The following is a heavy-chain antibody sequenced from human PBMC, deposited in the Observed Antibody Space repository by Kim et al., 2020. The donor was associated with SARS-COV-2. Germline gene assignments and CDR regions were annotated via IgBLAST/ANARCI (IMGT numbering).Heavy chain of an antibody. Sequence: GGSLRLSCVASGFNSAIYAMTWVRQVPGKGLEWVSTISCGSGSYYPDSVKGRFTISRDSSQNTLYLQMNSLRAEDTAVYYCARGGTSVGRYVDFRGQGTLVTVSS. CDR3: ARGGTSVGRYVDF. CDR2: ISCGSGS. D-gene: IGHD3-16*01. J-gene: IGHJ4*02. V-gene: IGHV3-23*01. CDR1: GFNSAIYA.